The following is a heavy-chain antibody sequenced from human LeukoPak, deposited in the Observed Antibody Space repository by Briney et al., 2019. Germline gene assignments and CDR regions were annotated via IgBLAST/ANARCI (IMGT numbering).Heavy chain of an antibody. CDR3: ARDHIAAIRGANPPAADY. Sequence: ASVKVSCKVSGYTLTELSMHWVRQAPGKGLEWMGGFDPEDGETIYAQKFQGRVTMTEDTSTDTAYMELSSLRSDDTAVYYCARDHIAAIRGANPPAADYWGQGTLVTVSS. CDR2: FDPEDGET. CDR1: GYTLTELS. V-gene: IGHV1-24*01. D-gene: IGHD4/OR15-4a*01. J-gene: IGHJ4*02.